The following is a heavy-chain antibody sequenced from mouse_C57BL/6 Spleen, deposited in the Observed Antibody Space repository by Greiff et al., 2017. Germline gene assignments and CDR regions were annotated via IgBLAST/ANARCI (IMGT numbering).Heavy chain of an antibody. CDR2: IDPSDSET. CDR1: GYTFTSYW. D-gene: IGHD1-1*01. Sequence: VQLQQSGAELVRPGSSVKLSCKASGYTFTSYWMHWVKQRPIQGLEWIGNIDPSDSETHYNQKFKDKATLTVDKSSSTAYMQLSSLTSEDSAVYYCARDYYYGSSYLDYWGQGTTLTVSS. CDR3: ARDYYYGSSYLDY. J-gene: IGHJ2*01. V-gene: IGHV1-52*01.